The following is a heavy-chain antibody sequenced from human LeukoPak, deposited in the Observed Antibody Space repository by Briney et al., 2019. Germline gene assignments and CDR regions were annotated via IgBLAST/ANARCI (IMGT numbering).Heavy chain of an antibody. CDR2: IIPILGIA. D-gene: IGHD3-10*01. V-gene: IGHV1-69*04. CDR1: GGTFSSYA. Sequence: ASVKVSCKASGGTFSSYAISWVRQAPGQGLEWMGRIIPILGIANYAQKFQGRVTITADKSTSTAYMELSGLRSEDTAVYYCATQYGSGSYPWGQGTLVTVSS. J-gene: IGHJ5*02. CDR3: ATQYGSGSYP.